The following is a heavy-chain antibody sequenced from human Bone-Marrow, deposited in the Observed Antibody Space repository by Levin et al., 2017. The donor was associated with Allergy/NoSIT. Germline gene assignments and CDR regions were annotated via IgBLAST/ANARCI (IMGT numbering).Heavy chain of an antibody. CDR3: AREIALSSSSRDDY. V-gene: IGHV3-48*02. J-gene: IGHJ4*02. CDR2: ISSSSSTI. CDR1: GFTFSSYS. D-gene: IGHD6-6*01. Sequence: GGSLRLSCAASGFTFSSYSMNWVRQAPGKGLEWVSYISSSSSTIYYADSVKGRFTISRDNAKNSLYLQMNSLRDEDTAVYYCAREIALSSSSRDDYWGQGTLVTVSS.